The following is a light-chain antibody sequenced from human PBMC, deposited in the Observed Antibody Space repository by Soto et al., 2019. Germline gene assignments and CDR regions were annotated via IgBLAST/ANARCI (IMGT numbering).Light chain of an antibody. Sequence: IQMTQSPSTLSASLGDRGTITGRARRSSSRFLAWYQQKPGKAPKLLIYDASYSESGVPSRFSGSGSGTEFALTISNLQPDDFATYYCQHYKSYPWTFGQGTKVEIK. J-gene: IGKJ1*01. CDR3: QHYKSYPWT. CDR2: DAS. V-gene: IGKV1-5*01. CDR1: RSSSRF.